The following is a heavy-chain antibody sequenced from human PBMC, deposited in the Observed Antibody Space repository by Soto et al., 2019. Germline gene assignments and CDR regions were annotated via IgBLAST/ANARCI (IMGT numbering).Heavy chain of an antibody. Sequence: QVQLVQSGAEVKNPGASVKVSCKASGYTFTHYYIHWVRQAPGQGLEWMRRINPSGGSTSYAQKFQGRLTMSTDTSTNTVYMELISLRSEDTAVYHCARPPFPGCINAICYPLDFWGQGALVTVSS. CDR2: INPSGGST. D-gene: IGHD2-8*01. J-gene: IGHJ4*02. V-gene: IGHV1-46*01. CDR3: ARPPFPGCINAICYPLDF. CDR1: GYTFTHYY.